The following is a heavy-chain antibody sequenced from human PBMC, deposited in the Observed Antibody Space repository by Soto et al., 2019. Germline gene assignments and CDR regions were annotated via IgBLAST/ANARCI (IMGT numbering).Heavy chain of an antibody. V-gene: IGHV3-23*01. Sequence: EVKLLASGGGLVQPGGSLRLSCGATGFTLSSYAMSWVRQAPGNRLEMGSVIKNSGGNTYYADSVKGRFTISECNSKNLLYLRMNSLRFEDRAVYYCAKDRSGVCAASCFDYWGQRSLVTVSS. D-gene: IGHD2-8*01. J-gene: IGHJ4*02. CDR3: AKDRSGVCAASCFDY. CDR1: GFTLSSYA. CDR2: IKNSGGNT.